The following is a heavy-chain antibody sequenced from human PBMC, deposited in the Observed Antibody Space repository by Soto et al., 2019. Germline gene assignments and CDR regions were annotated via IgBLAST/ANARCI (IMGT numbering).Heavy chain of an antibody. CDR1: GFTFSTYG. V-gene: IGHV3-30*18. Sequence: QVQLVESGGGVVQPGRSLRLSCAASGFTFSTYGMHWVRQAPGKGLEWVAVISYDGSNKYYADSVKGRFTISRDNSKNTLYLKMNSLRAEDTAVYYCAKDDCISTSCYYFDYWGQGTLVTVSS. D-gene: IGHD2-2*01. CDR3: AKDDCISTSCYYFDY. J-gene: IGHJ4*02. CDR2: ISYDGSNK.